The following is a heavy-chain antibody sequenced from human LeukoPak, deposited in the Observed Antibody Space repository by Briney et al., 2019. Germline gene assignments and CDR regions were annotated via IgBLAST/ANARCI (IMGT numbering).Heavy chain of an antibody. Sequence: ASVKVSCKTSGYSFTDYYMHWVRQAPGQGLEWMGWINPNSGGTSSAQKFQGRVTMTRDTSITTVYMEGNWLTSDDTAIYYCARADRLHGGPYLIGPWGQGTLVTVSS. V-gene: IGHV1-2*02. J-gene: IGHJ5*02. D-gene: IGHD2-21*01. CDR3: ARADRLHGGPYLIGP. CDR1: GYSFTDYY. CDR2: INPNSGGT.